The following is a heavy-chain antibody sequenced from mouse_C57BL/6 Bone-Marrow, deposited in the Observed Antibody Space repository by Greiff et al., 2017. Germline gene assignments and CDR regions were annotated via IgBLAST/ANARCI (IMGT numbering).Heavy chain of an antibody. CDR3: AELRSHYYAMDY. D-gene: IGHD1-1*01. CDR2: INPNYGTT. CDR1: GYSFTDYN. V-gene: IGHV1-39*01. Sequence: VHVKQSGPELVKPGASVKISCKASGYSFTDYNMNWVKQSNGKSLEWIGVINPNYGTTSYNQKFKGKATLTVDQSSSTAYMQLNSLTSEDSAVYYCAELRSHYYAMDYWGQGTSVTVSS. J-gene: IGHJ4*01.